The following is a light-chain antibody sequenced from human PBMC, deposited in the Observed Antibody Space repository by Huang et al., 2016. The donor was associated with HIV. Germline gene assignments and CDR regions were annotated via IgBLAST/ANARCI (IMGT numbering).Light chain of an antibody. Sequence: EIVMTQSPVTLSVSPGERATLSFRNSQMVSSKLAWYQQKPGQAPRLRNCGASSSATGGPARFRCSGSGTEVTLTISSLQSEDCALYYCQQYNNWPPITFGQGTRLEIK. CDR1: QMVSSK. CDR2: GAS. CDR3: QQYNNWPPIT. J-gene: IGKJ5*01. V-gene: IGKV3-15*01.